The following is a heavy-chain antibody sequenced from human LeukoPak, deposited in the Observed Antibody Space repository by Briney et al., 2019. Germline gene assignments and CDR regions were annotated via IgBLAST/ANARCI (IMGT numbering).Heavy chain of an antibody. Sequence: PSETLSLTCTVSGYSISSGYYWGWIRQPPGKGLEWIGSIYHSGSTYYNPSLKSRVTISVDTSKNQFSLKLSSVTAADTAVYYCASYARSLGYCSGGSCGSYYYYYMDVWGKGTTVTVSS. J-gene: IGHJ6*03. CDR3: ASYARSLGYCSGGSCGSYYYYYMDV. CDR2: IYHSGST. CDR1: GYSISSGYY. D-gene: IGHD2-15*01. V-gene: IGHV4-38-2*02.